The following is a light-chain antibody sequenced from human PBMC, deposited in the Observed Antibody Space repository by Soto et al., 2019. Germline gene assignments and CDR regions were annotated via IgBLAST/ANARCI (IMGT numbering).Light chain of an antibody. Sequence: DIQMTQSPSSLSASAGDRVTITCRASQSIATFLNCYQQKPGKAPKLLISAASRLQSGVPARFSGSGSGTDFTLTISSLQPEDFATYYCQQSYNTVWTFGQGTKVEIQ. CDR2: AAS. CDR3: QQSYNTVWT. CDR1: QSIATF. V-gene: IGKV1-39*01. J-gene: IGKJ1*01.